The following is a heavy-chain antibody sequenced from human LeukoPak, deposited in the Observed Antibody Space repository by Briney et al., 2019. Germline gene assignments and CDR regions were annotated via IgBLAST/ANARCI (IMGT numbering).Heavy chain of an antibody. CDR3: ARPGLRVSGSFNF. D-gene: IGHD3-16*01. Sequence: ASLKVSCKASGYTFTEYNIHWVRQAPGQGLEWMGWINPNSGGTNYAQKFQGRVTMARDTSINTAYMEVGRLSSDDTAVYYCARPGLRVSGSFNFWGQGTLVTVSS. V-gene: IGHV1-2*02. CDR1: GYTFTEYN. CDR2: INPNSGGT. J-gene: IGHJ4*02.